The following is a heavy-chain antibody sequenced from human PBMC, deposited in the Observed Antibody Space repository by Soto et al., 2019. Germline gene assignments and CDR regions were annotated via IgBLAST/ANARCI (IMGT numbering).Heavy chain of an antibody. Sequence: ASVKVSCKASGYTFASFGISWVRQAPGQGLEWMGWISAYNGSTNYAQKLQGRVTMTTDTSTSTAYLEVRGLRSDDTAVYYCARDGYYDSSGYNNYYYYYGMDVWGQGTTVTVSS. CDR2: ISAYNGST. J-gene: IGHJ6*02. V-gene: IGHV1-18*01. CDR1: GYTFASFG. CDR3: ARDGYYDSSGYNNYYYYYGMDV. D-gene: IGHD3-22*01.